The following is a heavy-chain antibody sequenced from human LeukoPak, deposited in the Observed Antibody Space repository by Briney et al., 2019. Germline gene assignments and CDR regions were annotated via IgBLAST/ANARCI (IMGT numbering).Heavy chain of an antibody. J-gene: IGHJ6*02. Sequence: GGSLRLSCAASGFTFSSYAMSWVRQAPGKGLMWVSRIYTDGSVTNYADSVEGRFTISRDNAKNTLYLQMNSLRVEDTAVYYCARGVSMDVWGQGTTVAVSS. CDR1: GFTFSSYA. CDR2: IYTDGSVT. CDR3: ARGVSMDV. V-gene: IGHV3-74*01.